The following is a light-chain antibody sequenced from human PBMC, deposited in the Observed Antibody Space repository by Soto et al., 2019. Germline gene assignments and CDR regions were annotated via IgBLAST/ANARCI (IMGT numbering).Light chain of an antibody. J-gene: IGKJ5*01. CDR1: QSVSGRF. CDR3: QHFGGTTFT. V-gene: IGKV3-20*01. CDR2: GAS. Sequence: EIVLTQSPGTLSLYPGERATLSCRAGQSVSGRFLTWYQQKGGQAPRLLIYGASTRATGIPDRFSGSGSGTDFTLTISRLEPGDFAVYYCQHFGGTTFTFGQGTRLEI.